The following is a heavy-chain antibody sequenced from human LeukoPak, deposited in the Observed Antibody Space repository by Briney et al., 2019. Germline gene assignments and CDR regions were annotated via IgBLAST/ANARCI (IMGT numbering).Heavy chain of an antibody. Sequence: GGSLRLSCAASGFTFDDYAMHWVRQAPGKGLEWVSGISWNSGSIGYADSVKGRFTISRDNAKNSLYLQMNSLRAEDTALYYCAKGGYYYGIVGAGALGHWGQGTLVAVSS. CDR2: ISWNSGSI. CDR3: AKGGYYYGIVGAGALGH. CDR1: GFTFDDYA. D-gene: IGHD3-10*01. V-gene: IGHV3-9*01. J-gene: IGHJ4*02.